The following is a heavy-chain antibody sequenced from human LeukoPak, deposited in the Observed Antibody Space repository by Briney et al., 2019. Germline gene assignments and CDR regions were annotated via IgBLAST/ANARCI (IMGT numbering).Heavy chain of an antibody. Sequence: GASVKVSCKASGGSFNNYAITWVRQAPGQGLEWMGGIIPMFRTANYAQKFQGRVTITADESTGTAYMELSSLRSEDTAVYYCARVAPPPKYFGESTDDDFDIWGQGTMVTVSS. J-gene: IGHJ3*02. D-gene: IGHD3-10*01. V-gene: IGHV1-69*13. CDR1: GGSFNNYA. CDR3: ARVAPPPKYFGESTDDDFDI. CDR2: IIPMFRTA.